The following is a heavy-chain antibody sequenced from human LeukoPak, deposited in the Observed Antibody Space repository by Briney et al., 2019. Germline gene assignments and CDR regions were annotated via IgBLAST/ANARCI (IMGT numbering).Heavy chain of an antibody. CDR1: GGTFSSYA. CDR2: IIPIFGTA. V-gene: IGHV1-69*13. D-gene: IGHD5-18*01. CDR3: ARSRGYSYGFLS. Sequence: SVKVSCKASGGTFSSYAISWVRQAPGQGLEWMGGIIPIFGTANYAQKFQGRVTITADESTSTAYMELSSLRSEDTAVYYCARSRGYSYGFLSWGQGTLVTVSS. J-gene: IGHJ4*02.